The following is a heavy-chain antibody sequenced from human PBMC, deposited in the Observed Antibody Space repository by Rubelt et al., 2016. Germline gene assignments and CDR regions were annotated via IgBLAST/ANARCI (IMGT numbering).Heavy chain of an antibody. Sequence: EVQLVESGGGLVQPGGSLRLSCAVSGLTFSNYAMNWVRQAPGRGLDWVSAIIGNGRSTYYADSVKGRFIISSDNAKSTLYLQMNSLRAEDTAVYYCARGIELTGDGGYGMDVWGQGTTVTVSS. V-gene: IGHV3-23*04. CDR3: ARGIELTGDGGYGMDV. CDR2: IIGNGRST. CDR1: GLTFSNYA. D-gene: IGHD7-27*01. J-gene: IGHJ6*02.